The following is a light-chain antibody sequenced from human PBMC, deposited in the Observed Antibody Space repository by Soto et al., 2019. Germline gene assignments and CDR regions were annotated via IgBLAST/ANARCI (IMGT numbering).Light chain of an antibody. CDR3: GTCDNSLSVGV. J-gene: IGLJ2*01. CDR1: SSNIGNNY. V-gene: IGLV1-51*01. CDR2: DNN. Sequence: QSVLTQPPSVSAAPGQKVTISWSGSSSNIGNNYVSWYQQLPGTAPKLLIYDNNNRPSGIPDRFSGSKSGTSATLGITGLQTGDEADYYCGTCDNSLSVGVFGGGTKLTVL.